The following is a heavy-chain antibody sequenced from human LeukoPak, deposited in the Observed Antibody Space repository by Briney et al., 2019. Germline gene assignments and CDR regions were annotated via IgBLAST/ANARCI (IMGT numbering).Heavy chain of an antibody. Sequence: GGSLRLSCAASGFTFSSYWMSWVRQAPGKGLEWVANIKQDGSEKYYVDSVKGRFTISRDSAKNSLYLQMNSLRAEDTAVYYCARDWFVPGGTTNFDYWGQGTLVTVSS. J-gene: IGHJ4*02. D-gene: IGHD3-10*01. V-gene: IGHV3-7*01. CDR1: GFTFSSYW. CDR2: IKQDGSEK. CDR3: ARDWFVPGGTTNFDY.